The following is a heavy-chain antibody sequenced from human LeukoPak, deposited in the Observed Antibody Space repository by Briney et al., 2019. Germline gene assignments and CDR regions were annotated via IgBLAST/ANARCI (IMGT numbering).Heavy chain of an antibody. CDR3: ARVEMATITGDY. CDR2: IYYSGST. V-gene: IGHV4-30-4*08. J-gene: IGHJ4*02. D-gene: IGHD5-24*01. CDR1: Y. Sequence: YMSWIRQPPGKGLEWIGYIYYSGSTYYNPSLKSRVTISVDTSKNQFSLKLSSVTAADTAVYYCARVEMATITGDYWGQGTLVTVSS.